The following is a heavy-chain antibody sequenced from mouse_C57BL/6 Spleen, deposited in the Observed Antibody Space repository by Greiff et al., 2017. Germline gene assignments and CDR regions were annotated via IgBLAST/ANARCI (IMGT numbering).Heavy chain of an antibody. Sequence: QVHVKQSGAELVRPGTSVKMSCKASGYTFTNYWIGWAKQRPGHGLEWIGDIYPGGGYTNYNEKFKGKATLTADKSSSTAYMQFSSLTSEDSAIYYCARRDYGSSLSYYYAMDYWGQGTSVTVSS. CDR3: ARRDYGSSLSYYYAMDY. V-gene: IGHV1-63*01. J-gene: IGHJ4*01. CDR1: GYTFTNYW. CDR2: IYPGGGYT. D-gene: IGHD1-1*01.